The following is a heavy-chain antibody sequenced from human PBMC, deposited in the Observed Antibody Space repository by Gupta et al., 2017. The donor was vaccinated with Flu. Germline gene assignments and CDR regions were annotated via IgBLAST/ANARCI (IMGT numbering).Heavy chain of an antibody. CDR1: GFSFSSYG. V-gene: IGHV3-33*01. J-gene: IGHJ6*02. CDR3: ARDRNRDGYNYHNDYGMDV. D-gene: IGHD5-24*01. CDR2: IWNDGSNK. Sequence: QVQLVASGGGVVQPGRSLRLSCAASGFSFSSYGMHWVRQAPGKGLEWVAVIWNDGSNKYYADSGKGRFTISRDNSKNTLYLQMNSLRAEDTAVYYCARDRNRDGYNYHNDYGMDVWGQGTTVTVSS.